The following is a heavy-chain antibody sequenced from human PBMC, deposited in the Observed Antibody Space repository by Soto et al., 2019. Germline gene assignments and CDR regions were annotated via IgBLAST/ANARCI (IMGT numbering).Heavy chain of an antibody. CDR3: ARATLAGPGIAAGGFGGMDV. D-gene: IGHD6-13*01. CDR1: GFTFSDYY. J-gene: IGHJ6*02. V-gene: IGHV3-11*05. CDR2: ISSSSSYT. Sequence: VGSLRLSCAASGFTFSDYYMSWIRQAPGKGLEWVSYISSSSSYTNYADSVKGRFTISRDNAKNSLYLQMNSLRAEDTAVYYCARATLAGPGIAAGGFGGMDVWGQGTTVTVSS.